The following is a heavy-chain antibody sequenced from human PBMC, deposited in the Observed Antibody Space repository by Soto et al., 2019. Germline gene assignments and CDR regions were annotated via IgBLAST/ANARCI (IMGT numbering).Heavy chain of an antibody. CDR3: ARDYYDSSGYPDY. J-gene: IGHJ4*02. CDR2: IKEDGSLK. Sequence: GGSLRLSCAASGFSISNYWMTWVRQAPGKGPEWVANIKEDGSLKFYVDSVKGRFIISRDNAENSVYLEMSRLRAEDTAVYYCARDYYDSSGYPDYWGQGTLVTVSS. CDR1: GFSISNYW. V-gene: IGHV3-7*01. D-gene: IGHD3-22*01.